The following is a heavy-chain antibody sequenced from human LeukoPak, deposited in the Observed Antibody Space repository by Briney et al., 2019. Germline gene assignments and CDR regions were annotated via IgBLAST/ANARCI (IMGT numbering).Heavy chain of an antibody. CDR3: GKGKGEGWTDY. V-gene: IGHV3-30*18. J-gene: IGHJ4*02. D-gene: IGHD3-16*01. CDR1: GFSFSGYG. CDR2: ISYDESNK. Sequence: GRSLRLSCAASGFSFSGYGMHWVRQAPGKGLEWVAVISYDESNKYYAGSVKGRFTISRDNSKNTLYLQMNSLRAEDTAVYYCGKGKGEGWTDYWGQGTLVIVSS.